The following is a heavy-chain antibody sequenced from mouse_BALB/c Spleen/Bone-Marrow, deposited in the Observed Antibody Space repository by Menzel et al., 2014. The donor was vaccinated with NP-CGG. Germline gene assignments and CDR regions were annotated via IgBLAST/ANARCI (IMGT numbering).Heavy chain of an antibody. D-gene: IGHD4-1*01. CDR3: TRGRTWDFDH. V-gene: IGHV1S81*02. CDR1: GYTFTSYY. J-gene: IGHJ2*01. CDR2: INPSSGGT. Sequence: VQLQQSGAELVKPGASVKLSCKASGYTFTSYYMYWVKQRPGQGLEWIGEINPSSGGTNFNEKFKSRATLTVDKSSSTAYMQLSSLTSEDSAVYYCTRGRTWDFDHWGQGSTLTVSS.